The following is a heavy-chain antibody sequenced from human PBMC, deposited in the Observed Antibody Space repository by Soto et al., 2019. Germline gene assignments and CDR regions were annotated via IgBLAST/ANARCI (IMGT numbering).Heavy chain of an antibody. CDR3: AKESPYSQWLPTSYFDY. Sequence: GGSLRLSCAASRFTFSDYSMNWVRQAPGKGLEWVSYISGGGETIYYADSVRGRFTISRDNAKNSLFLQMNSLREEDTAVYYCAKESPYSQWLPTSYFDYWGQGTLVTVSS. CDR2: ISGGGETI. J-gene: IGHJ4*02. CDR1: RFTFSDYS. V-gene: IGHV3-48*02. D-gene: IGHD6-19*01.